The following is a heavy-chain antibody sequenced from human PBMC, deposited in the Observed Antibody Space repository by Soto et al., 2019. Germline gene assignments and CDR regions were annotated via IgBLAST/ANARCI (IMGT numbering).Heavy chain of an antibody. D-gene: IGHD3-22*01. CDR2: IHSSGSI. V-gene: IGHV4-30-4*01. J-gene: IGHJ1*01. Sequence: SQTLSLTCTVSGGSISSDDYYWSWIRQAPGRGLEWIGYIHSSGSIYYNPSLKSRATMSIDTAGNQFSLKVSYVTVADTAVYYCARDLDGLHDDTSGPFPRPVWGQGTLVTVSS. CDR1: GGSISSDDYY. CDR3: ARDLDGLHDDTSGPFPRPV.